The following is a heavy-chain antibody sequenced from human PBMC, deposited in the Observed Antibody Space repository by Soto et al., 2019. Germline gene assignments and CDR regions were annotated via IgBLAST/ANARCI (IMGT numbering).Heavy chain of an antibody. CDR3: ARGTYGDYDL. D-gene: IGHD4-17*01. Sequence: GGSLRLSCAASGFPISSYSMSWVRQAPGKGLEWVSAISASGASTYYADSVKGRFTISRDNSKNTLYMEMNSLRAEDTAVYYCARGTYGDYDLWGRGTLVTVSS. CDR2: ISASGAST. CDR1: GFPISSYS. V-gene: IGHV3-23*01. J-gene: IGHJ2*01.